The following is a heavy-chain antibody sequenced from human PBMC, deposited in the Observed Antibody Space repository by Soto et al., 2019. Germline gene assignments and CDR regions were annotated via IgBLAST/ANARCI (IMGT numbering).Heavy chain of an antibody. Sequence: VGCEACSESLNSYGVSWSFQAKGQGLEWMGWIGNYNDNTNYGQKFKGRVTMTTDTSTGTASLKLRSLRSDDTAVYYCTGVPPASVGSAWSYWAKGTQVPVSS. V-gene: IGHV1-18*01. CDR1: SESLNSYG. CDR2: IGNYNDNT. D-gene: IGHD6-19*01. CDR3: TGVPPASVGSAWSY. J-gene: IGHJ4*02.